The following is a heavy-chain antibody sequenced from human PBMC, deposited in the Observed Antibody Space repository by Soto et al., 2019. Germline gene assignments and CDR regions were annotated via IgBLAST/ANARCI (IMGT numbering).Heavy chain of an antibody. CDR1: GGSFSGYY. J-gene: IGHJ3*02. CDR3: ARGPAHGAFDI. CDR2: INHSGST. Sequence: QVQLQQWGAGLLKPPETLSLTCAVYGGSFSGYYWSWIRQPPGKGLEWIGEINHSGSTNYNPSLKSRVTISVDTSKSQVSLRLSSVTAADTAVYYCARGPAHGAFDIWGQGTMVIVSS. V-gene: IGHV4-34*02.